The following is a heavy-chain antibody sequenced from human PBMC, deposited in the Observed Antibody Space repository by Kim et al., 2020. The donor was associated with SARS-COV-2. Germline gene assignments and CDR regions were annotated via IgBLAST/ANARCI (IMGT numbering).Heavy chain of an antibody. J-gene: IGHJ3*02. V-gene: IGHV3-7*03. CDR1: GFTFSSYW. Sequence: GGSLRLSCAASGFTFSSYWMSWVRQAPGKGLEGVANIKQDGSEKYYVDSVKGRFTISRDNAKNSLYLQMNSLRAEDTAVYYCAREASALKGVYAFDIWGQGTMVTVSS. CDR2: IKQDGSEK. CDR3: AREASALKGVYAFDI.